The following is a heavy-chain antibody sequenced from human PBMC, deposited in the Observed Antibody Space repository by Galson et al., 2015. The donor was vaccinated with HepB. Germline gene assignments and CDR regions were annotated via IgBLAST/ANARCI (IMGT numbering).Heavy chain of an antibody. J-gene: IGHJ6*02. V-gene: IGHV3-11*06. CDR2: ISPSSSFT. CDR3: ARDRKSKRGYFYDNDKHRGMDV. CDR1: GFTFSDYY. D-gene: IGHD3-22*01. Sequence: SLRLSCAASGFTFSDYYMTWIRQAPGKRLEWVSYISPSSSFTNYADSVRGRFTISRDNAKNSLYLQMNSLRAEDTAVYYCARDRKSKRGYFYDNDKHRGMDVWGQGTTVTVFS.